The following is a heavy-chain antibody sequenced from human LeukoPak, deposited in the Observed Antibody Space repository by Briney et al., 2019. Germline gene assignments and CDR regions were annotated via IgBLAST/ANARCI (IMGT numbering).Heavy chain of an antibody. CDR3: ARDLGYGYYMDV. CDR1: GGSISSGGYY. J-gene: IGHJ6*03. D-gene: IGHD5-18*01. Sequence: SETLSLTCTVSGGSISSGGYYWSWIRQPPGKGLEWIGYIYYSGSTNYNPSLKSRVTISVDTSKNQFSLKLSSVTAADTAVYYCARDLGYGYYMDVWGKGTTVTVSS. V-gene: IGHV4-61*08. CDR2: IYYSGST.